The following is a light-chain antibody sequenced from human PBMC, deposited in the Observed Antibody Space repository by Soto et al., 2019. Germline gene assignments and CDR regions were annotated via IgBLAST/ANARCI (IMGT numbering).Light chain of an antibody. CDR3: QVWDSSSDHVV. J-gene: IGLJ2*01. CDR1: NIGNKI. Sequence: SSELTQPPSVSVAPGKTARITCGGNNIGNKIVHWYQQKPGQAPVLVIYYDNNRPSGIPERFSGSNSGNTATLTISRVETGDEADYYCQVWDSSSDHVVFGGGTKLTVL. V-gene: IGLV3-21*04. CDR2: YDN.